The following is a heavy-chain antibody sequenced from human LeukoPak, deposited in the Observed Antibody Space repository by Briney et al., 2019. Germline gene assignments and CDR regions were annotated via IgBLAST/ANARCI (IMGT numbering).Heavy chain of an antibody. Sequence: ASVKVSCKASGGTFSSYAISWVRQAPGQGLEWMGGFDPEDGETIYAQKFQGRVTMTEDTSTDTAYMELSSLRSEDTAVYYCATDSTKGLQQLSYYMDVWGKGTTVTVSS. CDR1: GGTFSSYA. CDR2: FDPEDGET. CDR3: ATDSTKGLQQLSYYMDV. J-gene: IGHJ6*03. V-gene: IGHV1-24*01. D-gene: IGHD6-13*01.